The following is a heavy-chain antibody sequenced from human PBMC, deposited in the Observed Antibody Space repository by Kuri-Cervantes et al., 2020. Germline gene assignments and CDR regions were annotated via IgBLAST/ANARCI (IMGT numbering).Heavy chain of an antibody. CDR3: ARGRYQLLYRMDY. Sequence: ETLSLTCAGSGFTFSSYWRHWVRQAPGKGLVLVSRINIDGSSTSNADSVKGRFTISRDNSKNKLYLQINSLIAEDTAVYYCARGRYQLLYRMDYWGQGTLVTVSS. D-gene: IGHD2-2*02. CDR2: INIDGSST. J-gene: IGHJ4*02. CDR1: GFTFSSYW. V-gene: IGHV3-74*01.